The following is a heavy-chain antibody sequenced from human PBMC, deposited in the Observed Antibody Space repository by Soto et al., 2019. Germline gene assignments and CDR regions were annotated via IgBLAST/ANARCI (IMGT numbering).Heavy chain of an antibody. J-gene: IGHJ4*02. CDR2: IYPGDSDT. V-gene: IGHV5-51*01. D-gene: IGHD3-10*01. Sequence: GESLKISCKGSGYSFPSYWLGWVRQMPGKGLEWMGIIYPGDSDTTYSPSFQGQVTISADKSISTAYLQWSSLKASDTAMYYCASEAGYGSGTYGYWGQGTLVTVSS. CDR3: ASEAGYGSGTYGY. CDR1: GYSFPSYW.